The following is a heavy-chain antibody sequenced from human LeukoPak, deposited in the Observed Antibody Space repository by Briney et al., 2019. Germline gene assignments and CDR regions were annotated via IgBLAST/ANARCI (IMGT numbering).Heavy chain of an antibody. CDR1: GGTFSSYA. D-gene: IGHD3-22*01. J-gene: IGHJ2*01. CDR3: ARGRGYYDSSGYYGYFDL. V-gene: IGHV1-69*13. CDR2: IIPIFGTA. Sequence: ASVKVSCKASGGTFSSYAISWVRQAPGQGLEWMGGIIPIFGTANYAQKFQGRVTITADESTSTAYMELSSLRSEDTAVYYCARGRGYYDSSGYYGYFDLWGRGTLVTVSS.